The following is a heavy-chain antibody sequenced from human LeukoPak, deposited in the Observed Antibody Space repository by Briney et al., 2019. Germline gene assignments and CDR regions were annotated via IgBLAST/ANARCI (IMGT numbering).Heavy chain of an antibody. J-gene: IGHJ4*02. CDR1: GFTFSSYS. D-gene: IGHD4-17*01. Sequence: PGGSLRLSCAASGFTFSSYSMNWVRQAPGKGLEWVSYISSSSTIYYADSVKGRFTISRDNAKNSLYLQMNSLRAEDTAVYYCAIYYGGLRGYFDYWGQGTLVTVSS. CDR3: AIYYGGLRGYFDY. CDR2: ISSSSTI. V-gene: IGHV3-48*01.